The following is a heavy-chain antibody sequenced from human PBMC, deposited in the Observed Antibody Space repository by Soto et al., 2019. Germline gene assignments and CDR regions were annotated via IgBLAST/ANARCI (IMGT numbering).Heavy chain of an antibody. V-gene: IGHV4-39*01. CDR2: IYYSGST. D-gene: IGHD1-26*01. CDR1: GGSISSSSYY. Sequence: QLQLQESGPGLVKPSETLSLTCTVSGGSISSSSYYWGWIRQPPGKGLEWIGSIYYSGSTYYNPSLKSRVTISVDTSKNQFSLKLSSVTAADKAVYYCASWERRYYYYGMDVWGQGTTVTVSS. J-gene: IGHJ6*02. CDR3: ASWERRYYYYGMDV.